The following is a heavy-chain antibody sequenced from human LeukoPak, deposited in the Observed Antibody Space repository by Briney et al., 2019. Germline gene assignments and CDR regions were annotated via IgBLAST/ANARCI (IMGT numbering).Heavy chain of an antibody. CDR2: ISYDGTDK. V-gene: IGHV3-30*04. D-gene: IGHD2-2*01. Sequence: GGSLRLSCAASGFIFSNYAMHWVRQAPGKGLEWVALISYDGTDKYYADSVKGRFTISGDNSKNTLYLQMNRLGAEDTAVYYCTALYCTSTACYLPFDYWGQGTLVTVSS. J-gene: IGHJ4*02. CDR1: GFIFSNYA. CDR3: TALYCTSTACYLPFDY.